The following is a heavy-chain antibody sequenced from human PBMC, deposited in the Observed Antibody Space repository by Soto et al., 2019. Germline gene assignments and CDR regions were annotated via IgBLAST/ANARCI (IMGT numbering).Heavy chain of an antibody. J-gene: IGHJ4*02. Sequence: GGSTSLPCSATGFMFRSYAMHSVRQAPGNGLERVAGIWYNGSTKYYGDSVKGRYSISRDNSKNMLDLQMNSLRAEDTAVYYCARVASSSSWHIPHFEQWGQRTLVTVSS. V-gene: IGHV3-33*01. D-gene: IGHD6-13*01. CDR2: IWYNGSTK. CDR1: GFMFRSYA. CDR3: ARVASSSSWHIPHFEQ.